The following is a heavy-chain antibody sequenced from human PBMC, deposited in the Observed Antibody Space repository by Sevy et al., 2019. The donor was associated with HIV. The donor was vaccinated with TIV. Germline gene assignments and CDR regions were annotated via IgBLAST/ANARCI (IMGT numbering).Heavy chain of an antibody. CDR1: GFTFDDYT. D-gene: IGHD2-15*01. J-gene: IGHJ3*02. Sequence: GGSLRLSCAASGFTFDDYTMDWVRQAPGKGLEWVSLISGDGGSTYYANSVKGRFTISRDNIKNYLYLQMNSLRTKDTALYYCAKDTRYCSGGSCYLEVGAFDTWGQGTMVTVSS. V-gene: IGHV3-43*01. CDR3: AKDTRYCSGGSCYLEVGAFDT. CDR2: ISGDGGST.